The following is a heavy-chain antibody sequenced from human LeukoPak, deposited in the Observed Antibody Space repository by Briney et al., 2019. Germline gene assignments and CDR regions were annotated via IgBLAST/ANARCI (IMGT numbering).Heavy chain of an antibody. CDR1: GYTFTGYY. Sequence: GASVKVSCKASGYTFTGYYIHWVRQAPGQGLEWMGRINPNSGGTNYAQKFQGRVTMTRDTSISTAYTGLSRLRSDDTAVYYCARGVNVLLWFGELYYFDYWGQGTLVTVSS. V-gene: IGHV1-2*06. D-gene: IGHD3-10*01. CDR3: ARGVNVLLWFGELYYFDY. J-gene: IGHJ4*02. CDR2: INPNSGGT.